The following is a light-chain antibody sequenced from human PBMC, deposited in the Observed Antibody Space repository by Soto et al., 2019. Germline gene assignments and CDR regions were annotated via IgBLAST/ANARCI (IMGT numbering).Light chain of an antibody. Sequence: EVVLTQSPGTLSLSPGERATLSCRASQRVRDSYLAWYQQKPGQSPRLLVSYASAGATGVPARFSGSGSGTEFTLTINSLQSEDSAVYYCQQFHTWPVTFGGGTKVDIK. CDR3: QQFHTWPVT. CDR1: QRVRDSY. J-gene: IGKJ4*01. V-gene: IGKV3-15*01. CDR2: YAS.